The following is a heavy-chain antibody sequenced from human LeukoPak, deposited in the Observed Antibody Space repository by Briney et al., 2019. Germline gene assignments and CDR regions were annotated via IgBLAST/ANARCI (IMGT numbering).Heavy chain of an antibody. CDR3: ARDQSYYDILTGYHLS. Sequence: PSETLSLTCTVSGGSISGSSYYWGWIRQPPGKGLEWIGSIYYSGSTYYNPSLKSRVTISVDTSKNQFSLKLSSVTAADTAVYYCARDQSYYDILTGYHLSWGQGTLVTVSS. CDR2: IYYSGST. V-gene: IGHV4-39*07. D-gene: IGHD3-9*01. CDR1: GGSISGSSYY. J-gene: IGHJ5*02.